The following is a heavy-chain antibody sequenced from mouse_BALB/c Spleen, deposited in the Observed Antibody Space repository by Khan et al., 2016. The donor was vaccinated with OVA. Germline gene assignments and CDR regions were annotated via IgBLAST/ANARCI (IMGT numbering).Heavy chain of an antibody. CDR1: GYAFSSYW. Sequence: VQLQESGAELVRPGSSVKISCKASGYAFSSYWMNWVKQRPGQGLEWIGQIYPGDGNTHYNGNFTGKATLTADKSSSTAYMQLSSLTSEDSAVYFCARLGYWLAYWGQGTLVTVSA. J-gene: IGHJ3*01. CDR2: IYPGDGNT. D-gene: IGHD2-14*01. CDR3: ARLGYWLAY. V-gene: IGHV1-80*01.